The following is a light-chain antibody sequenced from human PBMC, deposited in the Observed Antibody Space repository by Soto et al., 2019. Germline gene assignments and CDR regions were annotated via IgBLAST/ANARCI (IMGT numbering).Light chain of an antibody. J-gene: IGKJ1*01. V-gene: IGKV3-15*01. Sequence: EIVMTQSPATLSVSPGETATLSCRASQSVSSNLAWYQQKPAQAPRLLIYGASTRATGIPARFSGSGSGTEFPLTISSLQSEDFAVYYCPQYNNWPRTFGQGTKVEIK. CDR3: PQYNNWPRT. CDR2: GAS. CDR1: QSVSSN.